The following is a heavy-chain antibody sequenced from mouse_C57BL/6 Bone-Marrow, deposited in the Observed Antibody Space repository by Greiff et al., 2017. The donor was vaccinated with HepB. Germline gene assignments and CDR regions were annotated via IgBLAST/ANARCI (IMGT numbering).Heavy chain of an antibody. D-gene: IGHD2-3*01. Sequence: VQLQQSGAELVRPGASVKLSCTASGFNIKDDYMHWVKQRPEQGLEWIGWIDPENGDTEYASKFQGKATITADTSSNTAYLQLSSLTSEDTAVYYGTSTWLLYFDYWGQGTTLTVSA. CDR2: IDPENGDT. J-gene: IGHJ2*01. CDR3: TSTWLLYFDY. V-gene: IGHV14-4*01. CDR1: GFNIKDDY.